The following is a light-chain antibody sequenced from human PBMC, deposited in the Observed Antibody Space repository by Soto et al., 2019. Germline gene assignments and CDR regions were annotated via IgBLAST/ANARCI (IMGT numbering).Light chain of an antibody. CDR3: CSYAGSSTRWV. CDR2: KVS. J-gene: IGLJ3*02. V-gene: IGLV2-23*02. Sequence: QSVLTQPASVSGSPGQSITISCTGTSSDVGSYNLVSWYQQHPGKAPKLMIYKVSKRPSGVSNRFSGSKSGNTASLTISGLQAEDEADYYCCSYAGSSTRWVFGGGTQLTVL. CDR1: SSDVGSYNL.